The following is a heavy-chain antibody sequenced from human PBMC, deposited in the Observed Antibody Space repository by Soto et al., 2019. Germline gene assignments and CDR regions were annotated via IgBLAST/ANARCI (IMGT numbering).Heavy chain of an antibody. Sequence: QVQLVQSGSEVKKPGSSVKVSCKASGGTFSSYAISWVRQAPGQGLEWMGGIIPIFGTANYAQKFQGRVTITADESTSTAYMELSSLRSEDTAVYYCANYYDSSGYPLSGMDVWGQGTTVTVSS. CDR2: IIPIFGTA. V-gene: IGHV1-69*12. CDR3: ANYYDSSGYPLSGMDV. CDR1: GGTFSSYA. D-gene: IGHD3-22*01. J-gene: IGHJ6*02.